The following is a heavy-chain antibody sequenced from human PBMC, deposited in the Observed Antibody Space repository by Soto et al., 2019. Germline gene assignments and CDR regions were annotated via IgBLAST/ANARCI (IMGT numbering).Heavy chain of an antibody. CDR3: ARDQSKGYFDY. CDR2: IYHSGST. CDR1: GYSISSGYY. V-gene: IGHV4-38-2*02. Sequence: PSETLSLTCAVSGYSISSGYYWGWIRQPPGKGLEWIGSIYHSGSTHYNPSLKSRVTISVDTSKNQFSLKLSSVTAADTAVYYCARDQSKGYFDYWGKGTLVTVSS. J-gene: IGHJ4*02.